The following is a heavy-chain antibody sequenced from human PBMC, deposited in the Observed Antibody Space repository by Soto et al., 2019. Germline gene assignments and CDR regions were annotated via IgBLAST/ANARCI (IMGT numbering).Heavy chain of an antibody. J-gene: IGHJ6*02. CDR2: INHSGST. Sequence: SETLSLTCAVYGGSFSGYYWSWIRQPPGKGLEWIGEINHSGSTNYNPSLKSRVTISVDTSKNRFSLKLSSVTAADTAVYYCARRIGSGSILPQFIQVKYYYYGMDVWGQGTTVTVSS. CDR1: GGSFSGYY. CDR3: ARRIGSGSILPQFIQVKYYYYGMDV. D-gene: IGHD3-3*01. V-gene: IGHV4-34*01.